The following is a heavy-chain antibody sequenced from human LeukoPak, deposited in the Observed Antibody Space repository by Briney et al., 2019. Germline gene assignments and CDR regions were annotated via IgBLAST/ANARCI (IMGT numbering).Heavy chain of an antibody. J-gene: IGHJ6*03. CDR1: GFTFSDYY. CDR2: ISSSGSTI. Sequence: GGSLRLSCAASGFTFSDYYMSWIRQAPGKGLEWVSYISSSGSTIYYADSVKGRFTISRNNAKNSLYLQMNSLRAEDTAVYYCARSGQYYYYYMDVWGKGTTVTVSS. V-gene: IGHV3-11*01. D-gene: IGHD3-3*01. CDR3: ARSGQYYYYYMDV.